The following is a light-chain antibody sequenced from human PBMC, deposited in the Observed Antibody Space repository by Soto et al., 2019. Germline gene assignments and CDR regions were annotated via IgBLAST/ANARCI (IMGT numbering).Light chain of an antibody. CDR3: QQYDDWPS. Sequence: SQSPATLSLSXGQSATLLSRVRDNGNSKRAVGYQQTPXQTPRPLILCAYTRDSGIAGMFSGSGSGKEFTLTISRLQSEDFAVYGYQQYDDWPSFGQGTKVDIK. CDR2: CAY. J-gene: IGKJ1*01. V-gene: IGKV3-15*01. CDR1: DNGNSK.